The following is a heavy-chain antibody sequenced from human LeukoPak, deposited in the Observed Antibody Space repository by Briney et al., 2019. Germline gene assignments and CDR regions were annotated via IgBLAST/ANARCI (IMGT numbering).Heavy chain of an antibody. J-gene: IGHJ1*01. Sequence: ASVKVSCKASGGTFSSYAISWVRQATGQGLEWMGRIIPILGIANYAQKFQGRVTITADKSTSTAYMELSSLRSEDTAVYYCATERVAAAKKTPEYFQHWGQGTLVTVSS. D-gene: IGHD6-13*01. V-gene: IGHV1-69*04. CDR1: GGTFSSYA. CDR2: IIPILGIA. CDR3: ATERVAAAKKTPEYFQH.